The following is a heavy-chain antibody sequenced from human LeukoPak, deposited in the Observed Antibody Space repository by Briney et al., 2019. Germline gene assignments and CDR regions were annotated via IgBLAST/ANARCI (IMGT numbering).Heavy chain of an antibody. V-gene: IGHV3-30*02. D-gene: IGHD6-19*01. J-gene: IGHJ4*02. Sequence: GGSLRLSCAASGFTFSSYWMHWVRQAPGKGLEWVAFIRYDGSNKYYADSVKGRFTISRDNSKNTLYLQMNSLRAEDTAVYYCARVGRLVLDYWGQGTLVTVSS. CDR2: IRYDGSNK. CDR3: ARVGRLVLDY. CDR1: GFTFSSYW.